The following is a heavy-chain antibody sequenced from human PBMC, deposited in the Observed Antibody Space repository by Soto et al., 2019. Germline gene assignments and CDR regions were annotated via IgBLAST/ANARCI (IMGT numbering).Heavy chain of an antibody. CDR1: GGSVSSGSYY. Sequence: QVQLQESGPGLVKPSETLSLTCTVSGGSVSSGSYYWNWIRQPPGKGLEWIGYIYYSGSTNYNPSLKRRGSLSGGTSKPQCSPGLSSAAAGDLAVYYCASANASDHYWIHWCQGSLVTVCS. CDR2: IYYSGST. J-gene: IGHJ4*02. D-gene: IGHD5-18*01. V-gene: IGHV4-61*01. CDR3: ASANASDHYWIH.